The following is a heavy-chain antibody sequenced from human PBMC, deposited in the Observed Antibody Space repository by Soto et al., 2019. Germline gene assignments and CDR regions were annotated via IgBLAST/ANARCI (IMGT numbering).Heavy chain of an antibody. Sequence: ASVKVSCKASGYTFTGHYMHWVRQAPGQGLEWMGWINPNSGGTNYAQKFQGWVTMTRDTSISTAYMELSRLRSDDTAVYYCAKDQGYDSSGSKQLDYWGQGTLVTVSS. D-gene: IGHD3-22*01. CDR2: INPNSGGT. V-gene: IGHV1-2*04. CDR3: AKDQGYDSSGSKQLDY. CDR1: GYTFTGHY. J-gene: IGHJ4*02.